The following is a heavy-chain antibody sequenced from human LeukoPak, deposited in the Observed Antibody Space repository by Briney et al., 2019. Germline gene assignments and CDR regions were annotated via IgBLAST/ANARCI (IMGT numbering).Heavy chain of an antibody. J-gene: IGHJ4*02. Sequence: PSETLSLTCTVSGESISSYYWSWIRQPPGKGLEWFGYIYYSGSTNYNPSLKSRVTISVDTSKNQFSLKLSSVTAADTAVYYCARGYPWGDYYDSSGYYFFDYWGQGTLVTVSS. CDR3: ARGYPWGDYYDSSGYYFFDY. V-gene: IGHV4-59*01. CDR1: GESISSYY. D-gene: IGHD3-22*01. CDR2: IYYSGST.